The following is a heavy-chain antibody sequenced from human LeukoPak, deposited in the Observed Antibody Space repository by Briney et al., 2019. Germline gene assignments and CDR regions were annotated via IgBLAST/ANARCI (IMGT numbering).Heavy chain of an antibody. J-gene: IGHJ3*02. CDR3: ARHQEYGLTGDI. V-gene: IGHV3-74*01. D-gene: IGHD3/OR15-3a*01. Sequence: GALGLSFAASGFTFSSYWMDWVRPAPGKGVGGVSRINSDGSSTSYTDSVKGRFTISRDNTKNTLYLQMNSLRAEDTAVYYCARHQEYGLTGDIWGQGTMVTVSS. CDR1: GFTFSSYW. CDR2: INSDGSST.